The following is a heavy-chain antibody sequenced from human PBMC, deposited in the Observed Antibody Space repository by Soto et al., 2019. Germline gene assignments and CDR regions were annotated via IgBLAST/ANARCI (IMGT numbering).Heavy chain of an antibody. V-gene: IGHV1-69*13. CDR1: GVTFSSYA. J-gene: IGHJ6*02. Sequence: SVKVSCKASGVTFSSYAISWVRQAPGQGLEWMGGIIPIFGTANYAQKFQGRVTITADESTSTAYMELSSLRSEDTAVYYCARSPHTSGYYSPLSYYYYYGMDVWGQGTTVTVSS. CDR2: IIPIFGTA. CDR3: ARSPHTSGYYSPLSYYYYYGMDV. D-gene: IGHD3-22*01.